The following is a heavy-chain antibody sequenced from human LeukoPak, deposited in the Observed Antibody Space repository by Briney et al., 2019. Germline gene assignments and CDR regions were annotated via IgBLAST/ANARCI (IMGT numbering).Heavy chain of an antibody. J-gene: IGHJ4*02. CDR3: ARAGIAARPAFFDY. D-gene: IGHD6-6*01. CDR2: INSDGSNT. CDR1: GFTFSIYW. Sequence: GGSLRLSCAASGFTFSIYWIHWVRQAPGKGLVWLSRINSDGSNTVYADSVKGRFTISRDNAENTVYLQMNSLSAEDTAVYYCARAGIAARPAFFDYWGQGTLVTVSS. V-gene: IGHV3-74*01.